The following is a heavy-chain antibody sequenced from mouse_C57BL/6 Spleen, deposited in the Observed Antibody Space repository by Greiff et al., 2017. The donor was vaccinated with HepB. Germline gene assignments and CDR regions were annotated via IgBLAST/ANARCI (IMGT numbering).Heavy chain of an antibody. CDR2: ISDGGSYT. Sequence: EVKVVESGGGLVKPGGSLKLSCAASGFTFSSYAMSWVRQTPEKRLEWVATISDGGSYTYYPDNVKGRFTISRDNAKNNLYLQMSHLKSEDTAMYYCARRYYGSSSFDYWGQGTTLTVSS. V-gene: IGHV5-4*03. CDR1: GFTFSSYA. CDR3: ARRYYGSSSFDY. D-gene: IGHD1-1*01. J-gene: IGHJ2*01.